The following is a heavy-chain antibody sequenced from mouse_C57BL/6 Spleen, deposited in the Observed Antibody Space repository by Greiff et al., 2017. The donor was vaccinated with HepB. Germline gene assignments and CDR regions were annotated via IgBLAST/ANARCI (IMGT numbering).Heavy chain of an antibody. CDR3: TREGELGYYFDY. J-gene: IGHJ2*01. CDR1: GYTFTDYE. CDR2: IDPETGGT. Sequence: VQLQQSGAELVRPGASVTLSCKASGYTFTDYEMHWVKQTPVHGLEWIGAIDPETGGTAYNQKFKGKAILTADKSSSTAYMELRSLTSEDSAVYYWTREGELGYYFDYWGQGTTLTVSS. D-gene: IGHD4-1*01. V-gene: IGHV1-15*01.